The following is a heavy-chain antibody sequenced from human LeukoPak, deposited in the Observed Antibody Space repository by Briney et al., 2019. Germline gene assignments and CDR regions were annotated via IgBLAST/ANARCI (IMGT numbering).Heavy chain of an antibody. V-gene: IGHV4-59*01. CDR3: ARGGYTSGWYVLDH. CDR2: IYYSGST. Sequence: SESLSLTCTVSGGSISSSYWSWSRQPPGKRLKWIGYIYYSGSTNYNPSLKGRVTISVDTSKNQFSLKLSSVTAADTAVYYCARGGYTSGWYVLDHWARETVLTVSS. J-gene: IGHJ4*02. D-gene: IGHD6-19*01. CDR1: GGSISSSY.